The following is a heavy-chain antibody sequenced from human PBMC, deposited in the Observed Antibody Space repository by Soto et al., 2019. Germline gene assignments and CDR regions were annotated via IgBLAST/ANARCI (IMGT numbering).Heavy chain of an antibody. CDR1: GFTFSSYA. CDR2: ISYDGSNK. D-gene: IGHD6-13*01. Sequence: QVQLVESWGGVVQPGRSLRLSCAASGFTFSSYAMHWVRQAPGKGLEWVAVISYDGSNKYYADSVKGRFTISRDNSKNTLYLQMNSLRAEDTAVYYCAREETAALGYWGQGTLVTVSS. CDR3: AREETAALGY. J-gene: IGHJ4*02. V-gene: IGHV3-30-3*01.